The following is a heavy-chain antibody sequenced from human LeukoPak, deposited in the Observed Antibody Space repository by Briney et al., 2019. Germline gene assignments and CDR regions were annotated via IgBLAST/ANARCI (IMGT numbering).Heavy chain of an antibody. D-gene: IGHD6-13*01. J-gene: IGHJ5*02. CDR2: INPNSGDT. Sequence: ASVKVSCKASGYTFAGYYMHWVRQAPGQGLEWMGWINPNSGDTNNAQKFQGRVTMTSDTSISTAYMELSSLTSDDTAAYYCARAVAAIVNWFDPWGQGTLVTVSS. CDR1: GYTFAGYY. V-gene: IGHV1-2*02. CDR3: ARAVAAIVNWFDP.